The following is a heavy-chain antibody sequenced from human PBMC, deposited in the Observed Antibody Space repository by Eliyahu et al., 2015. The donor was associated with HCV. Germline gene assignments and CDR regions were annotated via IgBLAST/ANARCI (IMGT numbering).Heavy chain of an antibody. J-gene: IGHJ3*02. Sequence: GFIFSSYWMAWLRQAPGKGLEWVAYIKQDGSAKYYLDSVEGRFTISRDNAKNALFLQMNSLRGEDTAVYFCARDPTGGGYHSGAFDIWGQGALVTVSS. CDR2: IKQDGSAK. CDR1: GFIFSSYW. CDR3: ARDPTGGGYHSGAFDI. D-gene: IGHD5-24*01. V-gene: IGHV3-7*05.